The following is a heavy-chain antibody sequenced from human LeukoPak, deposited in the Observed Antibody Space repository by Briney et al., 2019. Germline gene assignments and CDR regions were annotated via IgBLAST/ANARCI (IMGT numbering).Heavy chain of an antibody. D-gene: IGHD3-10*01. J-gene: IGHJ4*02. Sequence: PGGSLRLSCAASGFTFIIYAMSWVRQPPGKGLEWVSTISNTGGSTFYADSVKGRFTVSRDNSKNTLYLQMNSLRAEDTAVYYCATRYGSGTYYMGYWGQGTLVTVSS. CDR1: GFTFIIYA. CDR2: ISNTGGST. V-gene: IGHV3-23*01. CDR3: ATRYGSGTYYMGY.